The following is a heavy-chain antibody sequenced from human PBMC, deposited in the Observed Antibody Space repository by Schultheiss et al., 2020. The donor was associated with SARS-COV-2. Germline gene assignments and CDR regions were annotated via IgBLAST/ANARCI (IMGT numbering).Heavy chain of an antibody. J-gene: IGHJ5*02. D-gene: IGHD2-2*01. Sequence: GGSLRLSCAASGFTFSDYYMSWIRQAPGKGLEWVSYISSSSSYTNYADSVKGRFTISRDNAKNSLYLQMNSLRAEDTAVYYCARDMVVVPAALRGWFDPWGQGTLVTVSS. CDR3: ARDMVVVPAALRGWFDP. CDR1: GFTFSDYY. CDR2: ISSSSSYT. V-gene: IGHV3-11*05.